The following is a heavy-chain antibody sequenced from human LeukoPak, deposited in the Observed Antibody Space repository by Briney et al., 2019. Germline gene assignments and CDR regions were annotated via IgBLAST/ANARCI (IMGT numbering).Heavy chain of an antibody. Sequence: SETLSLTCTVSGYSISSGYYWGWIRQPPGKGLEWIGSIYHSGSTYYNPSLKSRVTISVDTSKNQFSLKLSSVTAADTAVYYCAAPTPTPGGGDCYADTPKYFQHWGQGTWFTVPS. CDR1: GYSISSGYY. D-gene: IGHD2-21*02. CDR3: AAPTPTPGGGDCYADTPKYFQH. CDR2: IYHSGST. V-gene: IGHV4-38-2*02. J-gene: IGHJ1*01.